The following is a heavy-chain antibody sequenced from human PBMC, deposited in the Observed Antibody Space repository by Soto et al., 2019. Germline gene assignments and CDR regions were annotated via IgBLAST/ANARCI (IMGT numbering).Heavy chain of an antibody. V-gene: IGHV4-59*01. D-gene: IGHD2-15*01. CDR2: IFYSGST. Sequence: SETLSLTCVVSGGSLSSYYWSWIRQPPGKGLECIGYIFYSGSTNYNPSLKSRVTISVDTSKNQFPLNLSSVTAADTAVYYCARDLLGYCSGNSCYDYYGMDVWGQGTTVTVSS. CDR1: GGSLSSYY. CDR3: ARDLLGYCSGNSCYDYYGMDV. J-gene: IGHJ6*02.